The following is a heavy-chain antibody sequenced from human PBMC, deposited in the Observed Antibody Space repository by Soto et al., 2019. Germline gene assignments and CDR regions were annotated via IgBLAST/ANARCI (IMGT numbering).Heavy chain of an antibody. Sequence: GGSLRLSCAASGFTFSSYDMHWVRQATGKGLEWVSAIGTAGDTYYPGSVKGRFTISRENAKNSLYLQMNSLRAEDTAVYYCARAYSSGWDYYYGMDVWGQGTTVTVSS. CDR3: ARAYSSGWDYYYGMDV. CDR2: IGTAGDT. V-gene: IGHV3-13*01. J-gene: IGHJ6*02. D-gene: IGHD6-19*01. CDR1: GFTFSSYD.